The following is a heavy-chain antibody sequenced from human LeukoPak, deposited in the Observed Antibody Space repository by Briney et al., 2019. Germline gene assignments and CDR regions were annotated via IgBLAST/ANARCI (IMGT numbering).Heavy chain of an antibody. CDR3: ARVETDAFDI. Sequence: GGSLRLSCAASGFTFSSQTMSWVRQAPGKGLEWVSAISGSGGSTYYADSVKGRFTISRDNSKNTLYLQMNSLRAEDTAVYYCARVETDAFDIWGQGTMVTVSS. J-gene: IGHJ3*02. CDR1: GFTFSSQT. CDR2: ISGSGGST. V-gene: IGHV3-23*01.